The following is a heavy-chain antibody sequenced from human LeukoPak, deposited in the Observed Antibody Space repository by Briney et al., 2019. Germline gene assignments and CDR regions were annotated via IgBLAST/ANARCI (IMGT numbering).Heavy chain of an antibody. Sequence: PGGSLRLSCAASGFTFSSYGMHWVRQAPGKGLEWVAVIWSDGSNKYYADSVKGRFTISRDNSKNTLYLQMNSLRAEDTAVYYCARAMVRGVPGGGFDPWGQGTLVTVSS. D-gene: IGHD3-10*01. J-gene: IGHJ5*02. CDR1: GFTFSSYG. CDR3: ARAMVRGVPGGGFDP. CDR2: IWSDGSNK. V-gene: IGHV3-33*01.